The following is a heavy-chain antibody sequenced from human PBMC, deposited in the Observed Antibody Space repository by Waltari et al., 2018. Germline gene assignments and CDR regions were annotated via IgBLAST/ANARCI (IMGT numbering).Heavy chain of an antibody. CDR2: IDSAGHT. Sequence: EVQLVESGGGLVQPGGSLRLCCAASGLTFRRNDMHWVRQVTGKRLEWVSAIDSAGHTSFADSVTGRFTISRENAKNSMYLQMNSLTAGDTAVYYCVKEGVPTPGNWYFDLWGRGTLVTVSS. CDR1: GLTFRRND. CDR3: VKEGVPTPGNWYFDL. J-gene: IGHJ2*01. V-gene: IGHV3-13*01. D-gene: IGHD1-1*01.